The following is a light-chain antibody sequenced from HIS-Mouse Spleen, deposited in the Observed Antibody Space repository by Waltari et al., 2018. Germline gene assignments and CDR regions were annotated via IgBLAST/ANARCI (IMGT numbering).Light chain of an antibody. J-gene: IGLJ3*02. CDR3: CSYAGSSTWV. V-gene: IGLV2-23*01. CDR2: EGS. Sequence: QSALTQPASVSGSPGQSIPIPCTGTSSDAGRYNLFPWYQQPPGKAPKRMIYEGSKRPSGVSNRFSGSKSGNTASLTISGLQAEDEADYYCCSYAGSSTWVFGGGTKLTVL. CDR1: SSDAGRYNL.